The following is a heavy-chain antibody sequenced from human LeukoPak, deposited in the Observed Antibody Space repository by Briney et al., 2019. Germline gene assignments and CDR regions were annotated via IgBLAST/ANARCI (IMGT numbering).Heavy chain of an antibody. CDR3: ASRPFYDSSGYYSPDTY. J-gene: IGHJ4*02. Sequence: ASVKVSCKASGYTFTNYGISWVRQAPGQGLEWMGGIIPIFGTANYAQKFQGRVTITTDESTSTACMELSSLRSEDTAVYYCASRPFYDSSGYYSPDTYWGQGTLVTVSS. CDR2: IIPIFGTA. D-gene: IGHD3-22*01. V-gene: IGHV1-69*05. CDR1: GYTFTNYG.